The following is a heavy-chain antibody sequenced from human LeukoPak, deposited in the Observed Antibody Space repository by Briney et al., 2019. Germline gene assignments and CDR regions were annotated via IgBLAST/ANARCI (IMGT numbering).Heavy chain of an antibody. V-gene: IGHV4-38-2*02. D-gene: IGHD2-2*01. J-gene: IGHJ5*02. CDR1: GYSISSGYY. CDR3: ARDHRDIVVVPAAGETGKNWFDP. CDR2: IYHSGST. Sequence: SETLSLTCTVSGYSISSGYYWGWIRQPPGKGLEWIGSIYHSGSTYYNPSLKSRVTISVDTSKNQFSLKLSPVTAADTAVYYCARDHRDIVVVPAAGETGKNWFDPWGRGTLVTVSS.